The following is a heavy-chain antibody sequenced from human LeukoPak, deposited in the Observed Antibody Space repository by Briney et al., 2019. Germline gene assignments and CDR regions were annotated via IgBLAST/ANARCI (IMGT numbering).Heavy chain of an antibody. CDR2: IRQDGSVQ. J-gene: IGHJ4*02. CDR1: GFTFSSYW. D-gene: IGHD4-17*01. V-gene: IGHV3-7*01. CDR3: ARDPSPFYGDYGY. Sequence: GGSLRLSCAASGFTFSSYWMSWVRQAPGKGLEWVANIRQDGSVQNYVDSVKGRFTISRDNPKNSVYLQMSSLRAEDTAVYYCARDPSPFYGDYGYWGQGTLVIVSS.